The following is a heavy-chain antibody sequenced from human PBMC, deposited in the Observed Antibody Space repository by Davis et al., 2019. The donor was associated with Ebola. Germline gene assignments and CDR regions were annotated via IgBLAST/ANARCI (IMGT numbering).Heavy chain of an antibody. CDR2: INHSGST. CDR1: GGSFSAYY. D-gene: IGHD6-6*01. Sequence: SETLSLTCAVYGGSFSAYYCTWIRQPPATGLDWIGEINHSGSTNYNPSLKSRVTISVDTSKNQFSLKLSSVTAADTAVYYCARGRGVIAARLDYWGQGTLVTVSS. CDR3: ARGRGVIAARLDY. J-gene: IGHJ4*02. V-gene: IGHV4-34*01.